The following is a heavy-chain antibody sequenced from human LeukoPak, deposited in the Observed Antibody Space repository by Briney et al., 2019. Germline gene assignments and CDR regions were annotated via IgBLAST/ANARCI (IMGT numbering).Heavy chain of an antibody. V-gene: IGHV3-30*03. CDR2: ISYDGRNK. D-gene: IGHD5-12*01. CDR1: GFTFSDFG. Sequence: PGRSLRLSCAASGFTFSDFGMHWVRQAPGKGLEWVAVISYDGRNKYYADSVKGRFTISRDNSKNTLYLQMNRLRADDTAVYYCARAMRSGYDYWGQGTLVTVSS. CDR3: ARAMRSGYDY. J-gene: IGHJ4*02.